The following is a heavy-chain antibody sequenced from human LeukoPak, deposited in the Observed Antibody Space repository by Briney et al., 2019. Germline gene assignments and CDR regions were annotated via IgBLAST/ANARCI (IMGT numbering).Heavy chain of an antibody. CDR1: GFTFSSYW. J-gene: IGHJ4*02. D-gene: IGHD2-2*01. Sequence: PGGSLRLSCAASGFTFSSYWMSWVRQALGKGLEWVANIKQDGSEKYYVDSVKGRFTISRDNAENSLYLRMNSLRAEDTAVYYCARALRYCSGTSCYRRFDYWGQGTLLTVSS. CDR3: ARALRYCSGTSCYRRFDY. V-gene: IGHV3-7*01. CDR2: IKQDGSEK.